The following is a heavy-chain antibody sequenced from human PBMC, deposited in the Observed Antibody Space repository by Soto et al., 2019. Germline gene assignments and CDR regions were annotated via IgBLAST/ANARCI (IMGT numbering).Heavy chain of an antibody. D-gene: IGHD6-13*01. CDR3: ASSDSSSWSHFDY. J-gene: IGHJ4*02. V-gene: IGHV3-7*01. CDR2: IKQDGSEK. Sequence: GGALRLSCAASGFTFSSYWISWGRQAPGKGLEWVANIKQDGSEKYYVDSVKGRFTISRDIAKNSLYLQMSSLRAEDTAVYYCASSDSSSWSHFDYWGQGTLVTVSS. CDR1: GFTFSSYW.